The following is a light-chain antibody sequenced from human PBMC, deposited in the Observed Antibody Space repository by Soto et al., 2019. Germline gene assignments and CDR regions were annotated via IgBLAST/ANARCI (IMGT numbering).Light chain of an antibody. J-gene: IGKJ5*01. V-gene: IGKV2-28*01. CDR1: QSLLYNNTYNY. CDR2: FGS. CDR3: MQALQSLT. Sequence: DIVMTQSLITLAVTPGDPASISCGSSQSLLYNNTYNYLHWYVQTPGQSTQLLIYFGSNRAPGVPDRFSGSGSGTEFTLKINRVEAEDVGTDYCMQALQSLTFGQGTRL.